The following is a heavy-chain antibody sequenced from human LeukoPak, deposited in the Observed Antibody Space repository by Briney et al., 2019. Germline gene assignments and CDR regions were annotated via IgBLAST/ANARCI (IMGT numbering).Heavy chain of an antibody. CDR2: MNPNSGNT. J-gene: IGHJ5*02. D-gene: IGHD2-2*01. Sequence: ASVKVSCKASGYTFTSYDINWVRQATGQGLEWMGWMNPNSGNTGYAQKFQGRVTITADESTSTAYMELSSLRSEDTAVYYCARGGVRAVPAAWGQGTLVTVSS. CDR1: GYTFTSYD. CDR3: ARGGVRAVPAA. V-gene: IGHV1-8*01.